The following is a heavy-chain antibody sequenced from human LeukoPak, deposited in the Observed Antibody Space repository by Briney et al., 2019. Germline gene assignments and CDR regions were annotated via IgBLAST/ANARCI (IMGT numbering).Heavy chain of an antibody. V-gene: IGHV4-39*01. D-gene: IGHD2-8*01. J-gene: IGHJ4*02. CDR3: ALNGPFDY. CDR1: GGSNSSSSYY. Sequence: PSETLSLTCTVSGGSNSSSSYYWGWIRQPPGKGLEWIGSIYYSGSTYYNPSLKSRVTISVDTSKNQFSLKLSSVTAADTAVYYCALNGPFDYWGQGTLVTVSS. CDR2: IYYSGST.